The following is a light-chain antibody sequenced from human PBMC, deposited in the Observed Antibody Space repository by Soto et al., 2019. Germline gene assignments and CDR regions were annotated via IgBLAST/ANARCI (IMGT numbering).Light chain of an antibody. CDR3: QQYTNWPSWT. J-gene: IGKJ1*01. CDR2: GAS. Sequence: EKVMTQSPATLSMSPGERATLSCRASQNINTYLAWYQQKPGQAPRLLIYGASTRATGIPARFSGSGSGTEVTLTISSLQSEDFAVYCCQQYTNWPSWTFGQGTKVEIK. CDR1: QNINTY. V-gene: IGKV3-15*01.